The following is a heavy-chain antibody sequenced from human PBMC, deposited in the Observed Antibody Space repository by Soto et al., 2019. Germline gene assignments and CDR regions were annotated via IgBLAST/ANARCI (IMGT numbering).Heavy chain of an antibody. CDR1: GGTFGSYA. D-gene: IGHD2-2*01. CDR3: ATALGCRSTSCTLDY. J-gene: IGHJ4*02. V-gene: IGHV1-69*01. Sequence: QVQLVQSGAEVKKPGSSVKVSCKASGGTFGSYAFRWVRQAPGQGLEWMGGIIPVSGAAPYAQKFQGRVTITADESTSTAYIELSSLSSQDTAVDYWATALGCRSTSCTLDYWGQGTRVIFSS. CDR2: IIPVSGAA.